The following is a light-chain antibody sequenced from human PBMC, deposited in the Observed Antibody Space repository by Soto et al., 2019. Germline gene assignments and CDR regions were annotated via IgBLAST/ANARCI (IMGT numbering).Light chain of an antibody. Sequence: EIVLTQSPATLSLSPGERATLSCRASQSVSSYLAWYQQKPGQAPRLLIYDASNRATGIPARFSGSGSGTDFTLAISCLEPEDFAVYYCQQRSNWLTFGGGTNVEIK. J-gene: IGKJ4*01. CDR2: DAS. CDR1: QSVSSY. CDR3: QQRSNWLT. V-gene: IGKV3-11*01.